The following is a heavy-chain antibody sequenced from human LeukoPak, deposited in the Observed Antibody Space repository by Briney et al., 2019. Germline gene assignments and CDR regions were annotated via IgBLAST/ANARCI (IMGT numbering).Heavy chain of an antibody. CDR1: GYTLTNYA. CDR3: ARDTAMDY. Sequence: ASVKVSCKASGYTLTNYAINWVRQAPGQGLEWMGWISAYNGNTNYAQKLQGRVTMTTDTSTSTAYMELRSLRSDDTAVYYCARDTAMDYWGQGTLVTVSS. CDR2: ISAYNGNT. D-gene: IGHD5-18*01. V-gene: IGHV1-18*01. J-gene: IGHJ4*02.